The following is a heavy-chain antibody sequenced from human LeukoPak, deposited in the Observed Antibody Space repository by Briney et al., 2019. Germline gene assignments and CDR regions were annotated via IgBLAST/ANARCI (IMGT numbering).Heavy chain of an antibody. Sequence: QSSETLSLTCAVYGGSFSGYYWSWIRRPPGKGLEWIGEINHSGSTNYNPSLKSRVTISVDTSKNQFSLKLSSVTAADTAVYYCARGRTIFGVVSNWFDPWGQGTLVTVSS. J-gene: IGHJ5*02. V-gene: IGHV4-34*01. D-gene: IGHD3-3*01. CDR1: GGSFSGYY. CDR2: INHSGST. CDR3: ARGRTIFGVVSNWFDP.